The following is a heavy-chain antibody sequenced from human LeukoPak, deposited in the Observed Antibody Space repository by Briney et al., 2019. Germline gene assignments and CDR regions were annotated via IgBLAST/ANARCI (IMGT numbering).Heavy chain of an antibody. Sequence: ASETLSLTCAVYGGSLSGYYWSWIPQPPGKGLEWIGEINHSGSTNYNPSLKCRVTISVDTSKNQFSLQLSSVTAADTAVYYCARGPIVGATTHLDAFDIWGQGTMVTVSS. V-gene: IGHV4-34*01. CDR2: INHSGST. D-gene: IGHD1-26*01. CDR3: ARGPIVGATTHLDAFDI. J-gene: IGHJ3*02. CDR1: GGSLSGYY.